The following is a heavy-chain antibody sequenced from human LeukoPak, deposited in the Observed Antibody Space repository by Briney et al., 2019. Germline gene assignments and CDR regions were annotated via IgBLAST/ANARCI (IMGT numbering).Heavy chain of an antibody. V-gene: IGHV3-64*01. CDR2: ISSNGGST. CDR1: GFTFSSYA. J-gene: IGHJ6*03. Sequence: GGSLRLSCAASGFTFSSYAMHWVRQAPGKGLEYVSAISSNGGSTYYANSVKGRFTISRDNSKNTLYLQMGSLRAEDMAVYYCARVAVAGTLYYYYYMDVWGKGTTVTVSS. CDR3: ARVAVAGTLYYYYYMDV. D-gene: IGHD6-19*01.